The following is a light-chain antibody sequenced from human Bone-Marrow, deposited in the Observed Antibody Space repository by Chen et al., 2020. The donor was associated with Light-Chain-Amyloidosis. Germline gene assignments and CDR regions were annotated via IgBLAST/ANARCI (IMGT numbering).Light chain of an antibody. Sequence: QSALTQPASVSGSPGQSITISCTGSSSNIGADYDVHWYQQLPGAAPKLLIFRNTNRPSGGPDRFSGFKSGTSASLVITGLQAEDEAYYYCQSYDSSLSAWVFGGGTKLTVL. CDR2: RNT. CDR3: QSYDSSLSAWV. J-gene: IGLJ3*02. CDR1: SSNIGADYD. V-gene: IGLV1-40*01.